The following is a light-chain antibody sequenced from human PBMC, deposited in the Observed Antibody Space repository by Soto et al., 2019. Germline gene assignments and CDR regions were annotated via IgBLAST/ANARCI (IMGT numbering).Light chain of an antibody. CDR1: QSVSSY. Sequence: EIVFTQSPGTLSLSPGERATLSCRASQSVSSYLAWYQQKPGQAPRLLIYDASNRATGIPARFSGSGSGTDFTLTISSLEPEDFAVYYCQQRSNWPTITFGQGTRLEIK. CDR3: QQRSNWPTIT. J-gene: IGKJ5*01. CDR2: DAS. V-gene: IGKV3-11*01.